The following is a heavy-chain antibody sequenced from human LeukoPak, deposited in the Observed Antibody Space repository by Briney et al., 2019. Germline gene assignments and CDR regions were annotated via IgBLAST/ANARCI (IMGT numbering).Heavy chain of an antibody. D-gene: IGHD3-9*01. CDR2: IRTSAEGAKYA. V-gene: IGHV3-48*02. CDR3: ATDQRYAFDY. J-gene: IGHJ4*02. CDR1: GFSFTDYP. Sequence: PGASLRLSRATSGFSFTDYPMNWVRQAPGKGLEWISNIRTSAEGAKYAYYADSVKGRVTISRDDGKNTLYLHMNSLRDDDTAVYYCATDQRYAFDYWGQGILVT.